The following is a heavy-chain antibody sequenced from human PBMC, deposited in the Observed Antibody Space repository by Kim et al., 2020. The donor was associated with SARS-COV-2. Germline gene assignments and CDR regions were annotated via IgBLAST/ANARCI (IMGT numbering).Heavy chain of an antibody. V-gene: IGHV1-24*01. CDR2: FDPEDGET. CDR3: ATDPFLVITGTTGAFDI. J-gene: IGHJ3*02. Sequence: ASVKVSCKVSGYTLTELSMHWVRQAPGKGLEWMGGFDPEDGETIYAQKFQGRVTMTEDTSTDTAYMELSSLRSEDTAVYYCATDPFLVITGTTGAFDIWGQGTMVTVSS. D-gene: IGHD1-20*01. CDR1: GYTLTELS.